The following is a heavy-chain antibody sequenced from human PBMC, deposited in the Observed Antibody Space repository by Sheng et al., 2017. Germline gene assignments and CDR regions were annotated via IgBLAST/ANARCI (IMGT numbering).Heavy chain of an antibody. J-gene: IGHJ3*02. CDR1: GGTFSSYA. Sequence: QVQLVQSGAEVKKPGSSVKVSCKASGGTFSSYAISWVRQAPGQGLEWMGGIIPIFGTANYAQKFQGRVTITTDESTSTAYMELSSLRSEDTAVYYCARGVEGYYDSSGPWAFDIWGQGTMVTVSS. CDR3: ARGVEGYYDSSGPWAFDI. V-gene: IGHV1-69*05. CDR2: IIPIFGTA. D-gene: IGHD3-22*01.